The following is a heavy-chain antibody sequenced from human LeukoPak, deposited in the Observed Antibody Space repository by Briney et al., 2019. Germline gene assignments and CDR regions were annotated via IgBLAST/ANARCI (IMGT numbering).Heavy chain of an antibody. D-gene: IGHD6-13*01. CDR2: ISSSGSTI. J-gene: IGHJ1*01. CDR3: AKDRDSSAVKVQYFQH. V-gene: IGHV3-11*01. Sequence: PGGSLRLSCAASGFTFSDYYMSWIRQAPGKGLEWVSYISSSGSTIYYADSVKGRFTISRDNAKNSLYLQMNSLRAEDTAVYYCAKDRDSSAVKVQYFQHWGQGTLVTVSS. CDR1: GFTFSDYY.